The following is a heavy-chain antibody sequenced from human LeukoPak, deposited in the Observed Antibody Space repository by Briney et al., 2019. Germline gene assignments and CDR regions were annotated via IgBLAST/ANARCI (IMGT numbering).Heavy chain of an antibody. Sequence: AGGSLRLSCAASGFTFSSYWMSWVRQAPGKGLEWVANIKQDGSEKYYVDSVKGRFTISRDNAKNSLYLEMNSLRAEDTAVYYCARHGRDWGFYNWFDPWGQGILVIVSS. CDR1: GFTFSSYW. D-gene: IGHD7-27*01. CDR3: ARHGRDWGFYNWFDP. CDR2: IKQDGSEK. J-gene: IGHJ5*02. V-gene: IGHV3-7*01.